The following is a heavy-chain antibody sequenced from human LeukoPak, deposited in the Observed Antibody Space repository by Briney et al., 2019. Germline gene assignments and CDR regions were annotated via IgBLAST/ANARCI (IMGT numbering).Heavy chain of an antibody. CDR2: IYYSGST. Sequence: SETLSLTCTVSGGSISSGDYYWSWIRQPPGKGLEWIGYIYYSGSTNYNPSLKSRVTISVDTSKNQFSLKLSSVTAADTAVYYCARGGAPGWGSGYLPYNWFDPWGQGTLVTVSS. D-gene: IGHD3-22*01. CDR1: GGSISSGDYY. CDR3: ARGGAPGWGSGYLPYNWFDP. V-gene: IGHV4-30-4*01. J-gene: IGHJ5*02.